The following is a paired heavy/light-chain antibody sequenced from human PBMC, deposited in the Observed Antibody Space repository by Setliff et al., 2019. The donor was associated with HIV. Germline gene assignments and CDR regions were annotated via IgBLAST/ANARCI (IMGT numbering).Heavy chain of an antibody. J-gene: IGHJ4*02. CDR3: AHSPTLHYDYVWGSYQGSTFDY. D-gene: IGHD3-16*02. Sequence: QITLKESGPTLVKPTQTLTLTCTFSGFSLSTSGVGVGWIRQPPGKALEWLALIYWNDDKRYSPSLKSRLTITKDTSKNQVVLTMTNMDPVDTATYYCAHSPTLHYDYVWGSYQGSTFDYWGQGTLVTVSS. CDR1: GFSLSTSGVG. V-gene: IGHV2-5*01. CDR2: IYWNDDK.
Light chain of an antibody. J-gene: IGKJ2*01. CDR1: QSVSSSY. CDR2: GAS. V-gene: IGKV3-20*01. CDR3: QQYGSSPSMYT. Sequence: EIVLTQSPGTLSLSPGERATLSCRASQSVSSSYLAWYQQKPGQAPRLLIYGASSRATGIPDRFSGSGSGTDFTLTISRLEPEDFAVYYCQQYGSSPSMYTFGQGTKLEIK.